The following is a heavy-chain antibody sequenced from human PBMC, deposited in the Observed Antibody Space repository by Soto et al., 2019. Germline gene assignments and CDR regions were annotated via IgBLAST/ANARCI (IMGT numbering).Heavy chain of an antibody. CDR3: ARGLYYYDSSGNVYFDY. V-gene: IGHV4-34*01. Sequence: SETLSLTCAVYGRSFSGYYWSWIRQPPGKGLEWIGEINHSGSTNYNPSLKSRVTISVDTSKNQFSLKLSSVTAADTAVYYCARGLYYYDSSGNVYFDYWGQGTLVTVYS. J-gene: IGHJ4*02. D-gene: IGHD3-22*01. CDR1: GRSFSGYY. CDR2: INHSGST.